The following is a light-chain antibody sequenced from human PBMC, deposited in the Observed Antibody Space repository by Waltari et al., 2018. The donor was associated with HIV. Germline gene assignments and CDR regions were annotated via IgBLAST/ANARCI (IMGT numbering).Light chain of an antibody. CDR3: SSYGDSLRVL. CDR2: EVT. CDR1: SSALGASAS. V-gene: IGLV2-8*01. Sequence: QSALTQPPSASGSLGQSVTIPCTGSSSALGASASASWFQQHPRSAPKLLLYEVTRRPSTVSDRFSGSRSGSTAFLTVAGLQPDDEATYFCSSYGDSLRVLFGGGTNVTVL. J-gene: IGLJ3*02.